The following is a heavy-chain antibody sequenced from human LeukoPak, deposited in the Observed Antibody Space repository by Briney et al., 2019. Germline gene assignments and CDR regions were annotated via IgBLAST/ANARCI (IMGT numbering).Heavy chain of an antibody. V-gene: IGHV5-51*01. J-gene: IGHJ6*03. Sequence: GESLKISCKGSGYSFTSYWIGWVRQMPGKGLEWMGIIYPGDSDTRYSPSFQGQVTISADKSISTAYLQWSSLKASDTAMYYCARQGSPDSNDFWSGYYPSVGGYYMDVWGKGTTVTVSS. CDR1: GYSFTSYW. CDR2: IYPGDSDT. CDR3: ARQGSPDSNDFWSGYYPSVGGYYMDV. D-gene: IGHD3-3*01.